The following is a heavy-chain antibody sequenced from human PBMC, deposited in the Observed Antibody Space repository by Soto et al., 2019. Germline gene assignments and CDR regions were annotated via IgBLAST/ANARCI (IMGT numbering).Heavy chain of an antibody. Sequence: EVQLLESGGGLVQPRGSLRLSCAASGFTFSSYAMTWVRQAPGKGLEWVSAISGGGGTTYYADSVKGRFTISRDNSNNTLFLQMNSLGAEDTAVYYCAKTSSGWYNFDYWGQGTLVTVSS. D-gene: IGHD6-19*01. CDR1: GFTFSSYA. CDR2: ISGGGGTT. CDR3: AKTSSGWYNFDY. V-gene: IGHV3-23*01. J-gene: IGHJ4*02.